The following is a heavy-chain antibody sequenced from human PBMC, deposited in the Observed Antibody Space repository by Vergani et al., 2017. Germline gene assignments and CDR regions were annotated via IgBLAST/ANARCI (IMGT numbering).Heavy chain of an antibody. J-gene: IGHJ4*02. CDR2: ISARYPST. D-gene: IGHD3-22*01. V-gene: IGHV3-23*01. CDR3: ARLSYDTTPYLQGDYDC. CDR1: GFTFSACP. Sequence: EVQLLQSGGGVIQPGGSVRLSCAASGFTFSACPMTWVRQAPGTGLEWVSAISARYPSTYYADSVKGLSTIPRDNSKNMLYLQMNSLGAEDTAVYYCARLSYDTTPYLQGDYDCWGQGTLVSVSS.